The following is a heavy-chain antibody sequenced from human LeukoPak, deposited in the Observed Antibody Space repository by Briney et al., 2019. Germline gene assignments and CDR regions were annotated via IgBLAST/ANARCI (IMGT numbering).Heavy chain of an antibody. V-gene: IGHV4-59*08. CDR1: GGSISGYY. CDR3: ARSVPSRDYLFDS. J-gene: IGHJ5*01. CDR2: IYNSGIT. D-gene: IGHD4-17*01. Sequence: SETLSLTCTVSGGSISGYYWTWIRQLPGKGLECIGYIYNSGITNYNPSLKSRVTVSVDTSKIQFSLSLTSVTAADTAVYYCARSVPSRDYLFDSWGHGTLVTVSS.